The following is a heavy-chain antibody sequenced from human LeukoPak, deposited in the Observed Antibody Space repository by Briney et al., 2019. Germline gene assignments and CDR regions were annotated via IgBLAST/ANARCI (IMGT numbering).Heavy chain of an antibody. J-gene: IGHJ5*02. CDR2: IKKDGSEK. V-gene: IGHV3-7*01. CDR3: AKDLMRDRWFGES. CDR1: GFTFSSHW. D-gene: IGHD3-10*01. Sequence: GGSLRLSCAASGFTFSSHWMSWVRQAPGKGLEWVANIKKDGSEKYYVDAVKGRFTISRDNAKTSLYLQMNSLRAEDTAVYYCAKDLMRDRWFGESWGQGTLVTVSS.